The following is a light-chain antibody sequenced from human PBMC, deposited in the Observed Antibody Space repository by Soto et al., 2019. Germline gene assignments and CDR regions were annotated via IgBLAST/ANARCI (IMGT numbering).Light chain of an antibody. CDR3: QQLNTYPLT. V-gene: IGKV1-9*01. J-gene: IGKJ4*01. CDR1: QGISSY. CDR2: AAS. Sequence: IQLTQSPSSLSASVGDRVASTCRASQGISSYLAWYQQKPGKAPKLLIYAASTLQSGVPSRFSGSGSGTDFTLTISSLQPDDFATYYCQQLNTYPLTFGGGTKVDIK.